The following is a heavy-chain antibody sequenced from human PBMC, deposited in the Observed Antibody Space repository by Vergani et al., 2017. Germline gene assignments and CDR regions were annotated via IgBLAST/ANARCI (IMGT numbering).Heavy chain of an antibody. CDR2: ISGSGGST. V-gene: IGHV3-23*01. CDR1: GFTFSSYA. Sequence: EVQLLESGGGLVQPGGSLRLSCAASGFTFSSYAMSWVRQAPGKGLDWVSAISGSGGSTYYADSVKGRFTISRDNSKNTLYLQMNSLRAEDTAVYYCAKTVGATEYFDYWGQGTLVTVSS. CDR3: AKTVGATEYFDY. J-gene: IGHJ4*02. D-gene: IGHD1-26*01.